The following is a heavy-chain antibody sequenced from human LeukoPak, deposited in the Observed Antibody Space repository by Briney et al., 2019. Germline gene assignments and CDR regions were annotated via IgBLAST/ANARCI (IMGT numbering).Heavy chain of an antibody. CDR2: ISSSSSTI. CDR1: GFTFSSYS. V-gene: IGHV3-48*01. CDR3: AKVQLRITMVRGAPDY. Sequence: GGSLRLSCAASGFTFSSYSMNWVRQAPGKGLEWVSYISSSSSTIYYADSVKGRFTISRDNSKNTLYLQMNSLRAEDTAVYYCAKVQLRITMVRGAPDYWGQGTLVTVSS. D-gene: IGHD3-10*01. J-gene: IGHJ4*02.